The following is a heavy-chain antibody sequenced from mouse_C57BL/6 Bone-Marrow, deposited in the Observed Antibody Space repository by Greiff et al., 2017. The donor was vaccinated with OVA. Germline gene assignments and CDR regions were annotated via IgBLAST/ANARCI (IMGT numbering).Heavy chain of an antibody. Sequence: VQLKESGPGMVKPSQSLSLTCTVTGYSITSGYDWHWIRHFPGNKLEWMGYISYSGSTNYNPSLKSRISINHDTSKNQFFLKLNSVTTEDTATYYCARERIYYDGSSHYYAMDYWGQGTSVTVSS. CDR3: ARERIYYDGSSHYYAMDY. V-gene: IGHV3-1*01. D-gene: IGHD1-1*01. J-gene: IGHJ4*01. CDR2: ISYSGST. CDR1: GYSITSGYD.